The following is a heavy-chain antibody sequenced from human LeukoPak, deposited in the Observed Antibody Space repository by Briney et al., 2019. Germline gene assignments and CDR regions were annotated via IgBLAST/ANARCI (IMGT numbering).Heavy chain of an antibody. CDR2: IRQDGSEK. V-gene: IGHV3-7*01. CDR3: ARDGTAASLYFDL. D-gene: IGHD6-6*01. Sequence: GGSLRLSCEVSGFTFTDYWMNWVRQAPGKGPEWVASIRQDGSEKTYVDSVKGRFTISRDNTKNSLSLQLNGLRAEDTAVYYCARDGTAASLYFDLWGQGTLVTVSS. J-gene: IGHJ4*01. CDR1: GFTFTDYW.